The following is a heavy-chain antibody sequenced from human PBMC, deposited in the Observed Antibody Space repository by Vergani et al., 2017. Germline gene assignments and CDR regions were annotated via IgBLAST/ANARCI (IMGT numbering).Heavy chain of an antibody. V-gene: IGHV4-31*03. J-gene: IGHJ5*02. Sequence: QVQLQESGPGLVKPSQTLSLTCTVSGGSISSGGYYWSWIRQHPGKGLEWVGYIYYSGSTYYNPSLKSRVTISVDTSKNQFSLKLSSVTAADTAVYYCARENGSGRYYKNGFDPWGQGTLVTVSS. CDR1: GGSISSGGYY. CDR2: IYYSGST. D-gene: IGHD3-10*01. CDR3: ARENGSGRYYKNGFDP.